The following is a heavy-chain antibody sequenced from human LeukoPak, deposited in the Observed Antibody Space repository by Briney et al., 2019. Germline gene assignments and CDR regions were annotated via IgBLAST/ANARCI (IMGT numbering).Heavy chain of an antibody. D-gene: IGHD4-17*01. J-gene: IGHJ4*02. CDR1: GFTFSSYS. Sequence: PGGSLRLSCAPSGFTFSSYSMGWVRQAPVKALEWVSYISSSSSTIYYADSVKGRFTISRDNAKNSLYLQMNSLRAEYTAVYYCARELDYGDYAGVYWGQGTLVTVSS. CDR3: ARELDYGDYAGVY. CDR2: ISSSSSTI. V-gene: IGHV3-48*01.